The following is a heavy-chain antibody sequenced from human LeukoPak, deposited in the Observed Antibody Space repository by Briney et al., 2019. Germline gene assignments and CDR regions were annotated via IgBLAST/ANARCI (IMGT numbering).Heavy chain of an antibody. D-gene: IGHD5/OR15-5a*01. J-gene: IGHJ6*02. CDR1: GGSISGYY. CDR2: IYSSGST. CDR3: ARGDSTNQDGDYYGLDV. Sequence: PSETLSLTCTVSGGSISGYYWSWIRQSAGKGLEWIGRIYSSGSTNYNPSLKSRATTSVDTSKNHFSLNLSSVTAADTAVYYCARGDSTNQDGDYYGLDVWGQGTTVTVSS. V-gene: IGHV4-4*07.